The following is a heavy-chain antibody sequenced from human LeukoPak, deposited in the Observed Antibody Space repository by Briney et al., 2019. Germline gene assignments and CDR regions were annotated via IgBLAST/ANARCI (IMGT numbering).Heavy chain of an antibody. CDR3: ANGLRFLEWFEY. D-gene: IGHD3-3*01. CDR1: GFTFSSYA. V-gene: IGHV3-23*01. CDR2: ISGSGGST. Sequence: GGSLRLSCAASGFTFSSYAMSWVRQAPGKGLEWVSAISGSGGSTYYADSVKGRFTISRDNSKNTLYLQMNSLRAEDTAVYYCANGLRFLEWFEYWGQGTLVTVSS. J-gene: IGHJ4*02.